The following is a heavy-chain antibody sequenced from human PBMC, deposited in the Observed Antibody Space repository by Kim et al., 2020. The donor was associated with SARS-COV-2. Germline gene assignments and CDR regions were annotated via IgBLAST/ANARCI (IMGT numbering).Heavy chain of an antibody. CDR2: ISGSGGST. D-gene: IGHD3-3*01. V-gene: IGHV3-23*01. Sequence: GGSLRLSCAASGFTFSSYAMSWVRQAPGKGLEWVSAISGSGGSTYYADSVKGRFTISRDNSKNTLYLQMNSLRAENTAVYYCAKDGVITIFDLAPYGYYYYGMDVWGQGTTVTVSS. CDR3: AKDGVITIFDLAPYGYYYYGMDV. CDR1: GFTFSSYA. J-gene: IGHJ6*02.